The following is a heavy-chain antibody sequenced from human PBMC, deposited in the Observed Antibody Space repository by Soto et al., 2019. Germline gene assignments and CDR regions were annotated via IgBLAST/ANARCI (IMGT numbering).Heavy chain of an antibody. CDR1: GFTFSSYW. V-gene: IGHV3-74*03. J-gene: IGHJ5*02. CDR3: ARESHGYSYSTP. D-gene: IGHD5-12*01. CDR2: INGEETDT. Sequence: GGSLRLSCAASGFTFSSYWMHWVRQAPGKGLVWVSRINGEETDTTYADSVKGRFTISRGNAKNTLYLHMNSLRAEDTAVYYCARESHGYSYSTPWGQGTMVTASS.